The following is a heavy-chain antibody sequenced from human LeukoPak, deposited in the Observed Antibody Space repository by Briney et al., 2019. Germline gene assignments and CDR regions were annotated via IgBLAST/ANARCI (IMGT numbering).Heavy chain of an antibody. J-gene: IGHJ4*02. V-gene: IGHV4-34*01. D-gene: IGHD3-16*02. CDR1: GGSFSGYY. CDR2: INHSGST. Sequence: SETLSLTCAVYGGSFSGYYWSWIRQPPGKGLEWIGEINHSGSTNYNPSLKSRVTISVDTSKNQFSLKLSSVTAADTAVYYCARGGDWRSYRPPFDYWGQGTLVTVSS. CDR3: ARGGDWRSYRPPFDY.